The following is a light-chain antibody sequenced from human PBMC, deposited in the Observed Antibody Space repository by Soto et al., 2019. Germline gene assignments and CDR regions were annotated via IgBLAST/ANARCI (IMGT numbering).Light chain of an antibody. V-gene: IGLV2-14*01. CDR2: EVT. J-gene: IGLJ1*01. CDR3: SSYTSGSTLV. Sequence: QSVLTQPASVSGSPGQSITISCTGTSSDVGGYNYVSWYQQHPGKAPKLMIYEVTNRPSGVSDRFSGSKSGYTASLTISGPQADDEADYYCSSYTSGSTLVFGTGTKVTVL. CDR1: SSDVGGYNY.